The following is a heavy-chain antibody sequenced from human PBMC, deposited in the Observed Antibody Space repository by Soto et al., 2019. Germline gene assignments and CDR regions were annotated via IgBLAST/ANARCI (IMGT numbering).Heavy chain of an antibody. CDR3: GGRGVGGSRNPLPYYYSVRDV. D-gene: IGHD3-16*01. CDR2: IIPIFGTA. V-gene: IGHV1-69*13. Sequence: GASVKVSCKASGGTFSSYAISWVRQAPGQGLEWMGGIIPIFGTANYAQKFQGRVTITADESTSTAYMELSSLRSEDTAVYYWGGRGVGGSRNPLPYYYSVRDVGGQGTTVPVSS. J-gene: IGHJ6*02. CDR1: GGTFSSYA.